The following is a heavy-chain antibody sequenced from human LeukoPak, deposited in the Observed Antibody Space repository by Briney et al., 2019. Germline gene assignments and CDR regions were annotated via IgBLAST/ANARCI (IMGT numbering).Heavy chain of an antibody. CDR3: ARSGPQGYFDY. CDR2: INPNSGGT. V-gene: IGHV1-2*02. Sequence: VKVSCKASGYTFTGYYTHWVRQAPGQGLEWMGWINPNSGGTNYAQKFQRSVTMTRDTSISTAYMEVTSDDTAVYYCARSGPQGYFDYWGQGSLVTVSS. D-gene: IGHD1-26*01. CDR1: GYTFTGYY. J-gene: IGHJ4*02.